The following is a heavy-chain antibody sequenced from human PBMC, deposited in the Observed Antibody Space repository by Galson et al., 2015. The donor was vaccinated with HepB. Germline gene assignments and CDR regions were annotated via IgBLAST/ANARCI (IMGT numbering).Heavy chain of an antibody. CDR3: ASLRGADPLGFDF. CDR1: GCTFSSYA. Sequence: SVKVSCKASGCTFSSYAISWVRQAPGQGLEWMGRIIPILGIANYAQRFQGRVTITADKSTSTAYMELSSVKSEDTAMYYCASLRGADPLGFDFWGLGTLVTVSS. V-gene: IGHV1-69*04. J-gene: IGHJ4*02. CDR2: IIPILGIA. D-gene: IGHD3-16*01.